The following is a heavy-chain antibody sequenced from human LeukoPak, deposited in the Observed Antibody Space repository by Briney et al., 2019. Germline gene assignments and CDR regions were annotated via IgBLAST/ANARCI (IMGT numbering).Heavy chain of an antibody. CDR3: AREGTAAGAALFYYYYYYMDV. V-gene: IGHV3-21*01. Sequence: PGGSLRLSCAASGFTFSSYAMSWVRQAPGKGLEWVSSISSSSSYIYYADSVKGRFTISRDNAKNSLYLQMNSLRAEDTAVYYCAREGTAAGAALFYYYYYYMDVWGKGTTVTVSS. D-gene: IGHD6-13*01. CDR2: ISSSSSYI. J-gene: IGHJ6*03. CDR1: GFTFSSYA.